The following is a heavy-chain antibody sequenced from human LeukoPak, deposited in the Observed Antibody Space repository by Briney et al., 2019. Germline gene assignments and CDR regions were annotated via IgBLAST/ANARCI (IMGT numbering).Heavy chain of an antibody. V-gene: IGHV3-48*02. Sequence: GGSLRLSCAASGFTFSSYSMNWVRQAPGKGLEWVSYIGGGASTISYADSVQGRFIITRDNAKNSLYLQMDSLRDEDTAVYYCARRFEKWGQGTLVTVSS. D-gene: IGHD3-3*01. CDR2: IGGGASTI. CDR1: GFTFSSYS. CDR3: ARRFEK. J-gene: IGHJ4*02.